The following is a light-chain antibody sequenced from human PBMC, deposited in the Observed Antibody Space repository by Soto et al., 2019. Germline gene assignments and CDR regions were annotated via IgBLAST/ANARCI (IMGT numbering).Light chain of an antibody. CDR2: DAS. V-gene: IGKV3-15*01. CDR3: QQYKTCPKT. J-gene: IGKJ1*01. Sequence: EIVMTQSPTTLSVSPGEWATLSCRASESLNNKLAWYQQKPGQSPRLLIYDASTTDTGIAARFSGTGSGTEFTLTIAGLQSEDGAVYYCQQYKTCPKTFGQGTKVEV. CDR1: ESLNNK.